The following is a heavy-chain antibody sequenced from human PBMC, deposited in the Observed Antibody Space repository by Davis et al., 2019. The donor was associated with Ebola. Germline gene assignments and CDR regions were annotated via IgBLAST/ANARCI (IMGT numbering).Heavy chain of an antibody. J-gene: IGHJ6*02. Sequence: AASVKVSCKASGGTFSSYAISWVRQAPGQGLEWMGGIIPIFGTANYAQKFQGRVTMPRDTSTSTVYMELSSLRFEDTAVYHCASVGGYPTEGDYVDFEHAYYYVMDVWAKGPRSPSP. V-gene: IGHV1-69*05. CDR3: ASVGGYPTEGDYVDFEHAYYYVMDV. CDR1: GGTFSSYA. D-gene: IGHD4-17*01. CDR2: IIPIFGTA.